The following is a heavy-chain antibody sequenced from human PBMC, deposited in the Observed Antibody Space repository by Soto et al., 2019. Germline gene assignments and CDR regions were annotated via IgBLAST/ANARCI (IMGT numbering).Heavy chain of an antibody. CDR3: AVNYDILTGWNY. V-gene: IGHV1-3*01. Sequence: QVQLVQSGAEVKKPGASVKVSCKASGYTFTSYAMHWVRQAPGQRLEWMGWINAGSGNTKYSQKFQGRVTITRDTSASTAYMELSSLRSEDTAVYYCAVNYDILTGWNYWGQGTLVTVSS. D-gene: IGHD3-9*01. CDR2: INAGSGNT. J-gene: IGHJ4*02. CDR1: GYTFTSYA.